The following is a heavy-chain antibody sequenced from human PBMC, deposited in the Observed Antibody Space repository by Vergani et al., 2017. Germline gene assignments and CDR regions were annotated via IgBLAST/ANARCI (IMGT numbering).Heavy chain of an antibody. CDR1: GFTFSSYA. V-gene: IGHV3-23*01. CDR2: ISGSGGST. J-gene: IGHJ1*01. D-gene: IGHD2-8*01. Sequence: EVQLLESGGGLVQPGGSLRLSCAASGFTFSSYAMSWVRQAPGKGLEWVSAISGSGGSTYYADSVKGRFTIARDNSKNTLYLQMNSLRAEDTAVYDCAKDQRVVLMVYATRPYFQHWGQGTLVTVSS. CDR3: AKDQRVVLMVYATRPYFQH.